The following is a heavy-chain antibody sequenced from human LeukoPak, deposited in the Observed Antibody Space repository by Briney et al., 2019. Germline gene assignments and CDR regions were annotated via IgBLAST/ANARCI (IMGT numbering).Heavy chain of an antibody. CDR3: ARDQGYYDYVWGSYRYFDY. CDR2: INTNTGNP. J-gene: IGHJ4*02. CDR1: GYTFTSYA. Sequence: ASVKVSYKASGYTFTSYAMNWVRQAPGQGLEWMGWINTNTGNPTYAQGFTGRFVFSLDTSVSTAYLQISSLKAEDTAVYYCARDQGYYDYVWGSYRYFDYWGQGTLLTVSS. D-gene: IGHD3-16*02. V-gene: IGHV7-4-1*02.